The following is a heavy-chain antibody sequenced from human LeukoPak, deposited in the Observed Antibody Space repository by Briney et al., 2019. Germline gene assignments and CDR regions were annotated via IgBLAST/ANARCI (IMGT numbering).Heavy chain of an antibody. J-gene: IGHJ4*02. CDR3: ASYCSSTSCRDY. CDR1: GFTFSSDS. Sequence: GGSLRLSCAASGFTFSSDSMNWVRQAPGKGLEWVSYISSSSSTIYYADSVKGRFTISRGNAKNSLYLQMNSLRDEDTAVYYCASYCSSTSCRDYWGQGTLVTVSS. CDR2: ISSSSSTI. V-gene: IGHV3-48*02. D-gene: IGHD2-2*01.